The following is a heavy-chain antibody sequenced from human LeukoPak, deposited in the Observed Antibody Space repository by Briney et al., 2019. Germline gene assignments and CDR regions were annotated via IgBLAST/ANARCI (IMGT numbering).Heavy chain of an antibody. CDR1: GYTFTSYD. CDR2: MNPNSGDT. D-gene: IGHD3-22*01. Sequence: ASVKVSCKASGYTFTSYDINWVRQATGQGLEWMGWMNPNSGDTGYAQKFQGGVTMTRNTSISTAYMELSSLRSEDTAVYYCARYRRIVVVTPRPLYYYGMDVWGQGTTVTVSS. J-gene: IGHJ6*02. CDR3: ARYRRIVVVTPRPLYYYGMDV. V-gene: IGHV1-8*01.